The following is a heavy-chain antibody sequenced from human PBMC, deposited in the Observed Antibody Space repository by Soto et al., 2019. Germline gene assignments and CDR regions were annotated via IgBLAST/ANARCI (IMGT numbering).Heavy chain of an antibody. J-gene: IGHJ3*02. Sequence: GGSLRLSCAASGFTFSSYGMHWVRQAPGKGLEWVAVISYDGSNKYYADSVKGRFTISRDNSKNTLYLQMNSLRAEDTAVYYCAKDSGYCSGGSCYSHDAFDIWGQGTMVTVSS. D-gene: IGHD2-15*01. CDR1: GFTFSSYG. CDR3: AKDSGYCSGGSCYSHDAFDI. V-gene: IGHV3-30*18. CDR2: ISYDGSNK.